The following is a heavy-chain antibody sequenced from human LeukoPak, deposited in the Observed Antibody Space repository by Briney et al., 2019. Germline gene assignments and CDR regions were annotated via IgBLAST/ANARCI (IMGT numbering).Heavy chain of an antibody. Sequence: GASVKVSCKASRDTFTNNAISWVRQAPGQGLEWMGGIIPIFGTAHYAQKFQGRVTITADESTSTAYMELRSLRSDDTAVYYCARGRADGNWYFDLWGRGTLVTVSS. J-gene: IGHJ2*01. CDR2: IIPIFGTA. V-gene: IGHV1-69*13. CDR1: RDTFTNNA. CDR3: ARGRADGNWYFDL.